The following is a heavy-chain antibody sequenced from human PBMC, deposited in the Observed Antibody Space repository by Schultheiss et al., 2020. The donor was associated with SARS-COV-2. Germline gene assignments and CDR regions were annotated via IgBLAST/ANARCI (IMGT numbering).Heavy chain of an antibody. Sequence: SETLSLTCTVSGGSISSYYWSWIRQPAGKGLEWIGRIYTSGSTNYNPSLKSRVTMSVDKSKNQFSLKLSSVTAADTAVYYCARTLSGQWLVGVRWFDPWGQGTLVTVSS. CDR2: IYTSGST. J-gene: IGHJ5*02. V-gene: IGHV4-4*07. CDR1: GGSISSYY. CDR3: ARTLSGQWLVGVRWFDP. D-gene: IGHD6-19*01.